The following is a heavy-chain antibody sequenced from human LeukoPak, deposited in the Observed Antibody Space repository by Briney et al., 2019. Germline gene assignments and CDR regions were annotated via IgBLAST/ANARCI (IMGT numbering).Heavy chain of an antibody. CDR3: ARLVGDRGSYYRGY. V-gene: IGHV3-21*01. D-gene: IGHD1-26*01. CDR2: ISSSSSYI. Sequence: GSLELSCAASGFTFSSYSMNWVRQAPGKGLEWVSSISSSSSYIYYADSVKGRFTISRDNAKNSLYLQMNSLRAEDTAVYYCARLVGDRGSYYRGYWGQGTLVTVSS. J-gene: IGHJ4*02. CDR1: GFTFSSYS.